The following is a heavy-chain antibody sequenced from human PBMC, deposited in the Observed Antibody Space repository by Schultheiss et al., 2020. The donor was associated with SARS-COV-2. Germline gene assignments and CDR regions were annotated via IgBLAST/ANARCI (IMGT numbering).Heavy chain of an antibody. CDR2: IFSNDEK. D-gene: IGHD3-3*01. J-gene: IGHJ6*03. V-gene: IGHV2-26*01. CDR3: ARIDFWSGYYYYYYYYMDV. CDR1: GFSLSTSGMR. Sequence: SGPTLVKPTQTLTLTCTFSGFSLSTSGMRASWIRQPPGKALEWLAHIFSNDEKSYSTSLKSRLTISKDTSKNQVVLTMTNMDPVDTATYYCARIDFWSGYYYYYYYYMDVWGKGTTVTVAS.